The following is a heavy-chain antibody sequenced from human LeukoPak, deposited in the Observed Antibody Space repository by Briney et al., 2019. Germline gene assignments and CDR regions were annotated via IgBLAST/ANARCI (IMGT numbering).Heavy chain of an antibody. CDR2: ISYDGSNK. CDR3: ASERITMIVVVPPPFDY. CDR1: GFTFSSYA. V-gene: IGHV3-30-3*01. J-gene: IGHJ4*02. D-gene: IGHD3-22*01. Sequence: GGSLRLSCAASGFTFSSYAMHWVRQAPGKGLEWVAVISYDGSNKYYADSVKGRFTISRDNSKNTLYLQMNSLRAEDTAVYYCASERITMIVVVPPPFDYWGQGTLVTVSS.